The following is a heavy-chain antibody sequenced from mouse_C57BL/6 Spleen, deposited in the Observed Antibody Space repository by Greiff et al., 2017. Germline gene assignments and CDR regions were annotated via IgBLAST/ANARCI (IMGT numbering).Heavy chain of an antibody. CDR1: GYTFTSYG. D-gene: IGHD1-1*01. CDR3: ARVDLRYGSSYLYYAMDY. CDR2: IYPRSGNT. Sequence: QVQLQQSGAELARPGASVKLSCKASGYTFTSYGISWVKQRTGQGLEWIGEIYPRSGNTYYNEKFKGKATLTADKSSSTAYMELRSLTSEDSAVYFCARVDLRYGSSYLYYAMDYWGQGTSVTVSS. V-gene: IGHV1-81*01. J-gene: IGHJ4*01.